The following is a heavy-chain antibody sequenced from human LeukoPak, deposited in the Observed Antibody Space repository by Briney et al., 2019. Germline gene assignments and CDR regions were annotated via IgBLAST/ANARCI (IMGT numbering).Heavy chain of an antibody. CDR2: ISSEGKTT. V-gene: IGHV3-64D*06. CDR3: ARAGGLRIAVAPIDC. D-gene: IGHD6-19*01. Sequence: GGSLRLSCSASGFIFSPYAMHWVRQAPGKGLEYVSSISSEGKTTYYADSVKGRFTISRDNSKNTLYLQMSSLRPEDTAVYYCARAGGLRIAVAPIDCWGQGALVTVSP. J-gene: IGHJ4*02. CDR1: GFIFSPYA.